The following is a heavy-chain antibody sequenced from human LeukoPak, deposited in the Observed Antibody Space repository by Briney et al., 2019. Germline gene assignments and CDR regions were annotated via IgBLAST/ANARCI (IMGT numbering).Heavy chain of an antibody. J-gene: IGHJ5*02. D-gene: IGHD2-2*01. V-gene: IGHV1-8*01. CDR2: MNPNSGNT. CDR1: GYTFTSYD. Sequence: ASVKVSCKASGYTFTSYDINWVRQATGQGLEWIGWMNPNSGNTSYAQKLQGRVTMTRNTSISTAYMELSSLRSEDTAVYYCARGVVVPAAPHNNWFDPWGQGTLVTVSS. CDR3: ARGVVVPAAPHNNWFDP.